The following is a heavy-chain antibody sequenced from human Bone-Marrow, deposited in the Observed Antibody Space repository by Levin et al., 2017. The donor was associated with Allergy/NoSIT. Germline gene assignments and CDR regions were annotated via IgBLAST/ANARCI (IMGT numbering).Heavy chain of an antibody. CDR2: IYSTGTT. J-gene: IGHJ4*02. CDR3: SSAPGFTDY. Sequence: PGGSLRLSCAASGFTVSSNYMAWVRQAPGKGLEWVSVIYSTGTTYYADSVKGRFTISRDNFKNTLYLQMNSLRAEDTAVYYCSSAPGFTDYWGQGTLVTVSS. CDR1: GFTVSSNY. V-gene: IGHV3-66*01.